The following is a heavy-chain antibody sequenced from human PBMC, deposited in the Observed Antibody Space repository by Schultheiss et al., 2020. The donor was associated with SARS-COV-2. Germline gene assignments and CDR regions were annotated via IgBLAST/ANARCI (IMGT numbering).Heavy chain of an antibody. Sequence: GGSLRLSCAASGFTFSSYAMSWVRQTPGKGLEWVSAISGSGSSLYYADSVKGRFTLSRDNSKNTLYLQMNSLRAEDTAVYYCAKDRLRGPSDYWGQGTLVTVSS. J-gene: IGHJ4*02. CDR3: AKDRLRGPSDY. CDR2: ISGSGSSL. CDR1: GFTFSSYA. D-gene: IGHD3-10*01. V-gene: IGHV3-23*01.